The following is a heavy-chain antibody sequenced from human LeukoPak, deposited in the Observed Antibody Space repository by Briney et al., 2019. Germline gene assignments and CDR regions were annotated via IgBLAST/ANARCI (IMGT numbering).Heavy chain of an antibody. D-gene: IGHD3-10*01. CDR2: INAGNGNT. J-gene: IGHJ4*02. Sequence: ASVKVSCKASGYTFTSCAMHWVRQAPGQRLEWMGWINAGNGNTKYSQKFQGRVTITRDTSASTAYMELSSLRSEDTAVYYCARVSGSGGSKYYFDYWGQETLVTVSS. CDR1: GYTFTSCA. CDR3: ARVSGSGGSKYYFDY. V-gene: IGHV1-3*01.